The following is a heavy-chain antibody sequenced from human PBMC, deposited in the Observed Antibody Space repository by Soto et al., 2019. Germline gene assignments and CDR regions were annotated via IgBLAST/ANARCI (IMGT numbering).Heavy chain of an antibody. V-gene: IGHV4-34*01. Sequence: ETLSVTCAVYGGYISGYYWRWIRQPPGKGLEWIGEINHSGSTNYNPSLKSRVTISVDTSKNQFSLKLSSVTAADTAVYYCARGFYGDYGAYAFDIWGQGTMVTVSS. CDR2: INHSGST. CDR3: ARGFYGDYGAYAFDI. J-gene: IGHJ3*02. CDR1: GGYISGYY. D-gene: IGHD4-17*01.